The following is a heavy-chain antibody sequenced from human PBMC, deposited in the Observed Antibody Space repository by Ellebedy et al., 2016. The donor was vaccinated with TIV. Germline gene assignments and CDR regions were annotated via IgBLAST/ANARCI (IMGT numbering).Heavy chain of an antibody. CDR1: GYTLTELS. CDR3: AAFPYISASSAY. V-gene: IGHV1-2*02. CDR2: IYPYSGGT. D-gene: IGHD3-3*02. J-gene: IGHJ4*02. Sequence: ASVKVSCKVSGYTLTELSMHWVRQAPGQGLEWMGWIYPYSGGTNYAPKFQGRVTMTRDTSINTAYMELSGLKSDDAAVYYCAAFPYISASSAYWGQGTLVTVSS.